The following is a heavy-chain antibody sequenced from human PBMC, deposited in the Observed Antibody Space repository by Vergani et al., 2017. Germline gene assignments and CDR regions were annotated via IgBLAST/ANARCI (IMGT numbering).Heavy chain of an antibody. CDR1: GFTFDDYA. D-gene: IGHD2-2*01. Sequence: EVQLVESGGGLVQPGRSLRLSCAASGFTFDDYAMHWVRQAPGKGLEWVSGISWNSGSIGYADSVKGRFTISRDNAKNSLYLQMNSLRAEDTALYYCAKANGYAPQEGFDYWGQGTLVTVSS. J-gene: IGHJ4*02. CDR3: AKANGYAPQEGFDY. CDR2: ISWNSGSI. V-gene: IGHV3-9*01.